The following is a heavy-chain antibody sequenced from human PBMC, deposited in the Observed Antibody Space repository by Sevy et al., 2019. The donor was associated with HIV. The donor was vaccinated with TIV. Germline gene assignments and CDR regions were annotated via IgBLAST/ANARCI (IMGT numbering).Heavy chain of an antibody. Sequence: ASVKVSGKTSGYTFTAYHMHWMRQAPGQGLEWMGWVYPNSGDTEYAQKFQGRVTMTTDTSINTVYMELSGLRSDDTAMYYCSRETWYFANWGQGTLVTVSS. CDR2: VYPNSGDT. D-gene: IGHD6-13*01. V-gene: IGHV1-2*02. J-gene: IGHJ4*02. CDR1: GYTFTAYH. CDR3: SRETWYFAN.